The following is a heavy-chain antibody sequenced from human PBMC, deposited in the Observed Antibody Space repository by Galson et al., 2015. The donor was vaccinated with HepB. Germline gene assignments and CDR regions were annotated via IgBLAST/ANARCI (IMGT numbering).Heavy chain of an antibody. J-gene: IGHJ3*02. Sequence: SVKVSCKASGGTFSSYAISWVRQAPGQGLEWMGGIIPIFGTANYAQKFQGRVTITADESTSTAYMELSSLRSEDTAVYYCARVYSGSYGGAFDIWGQGTMVTVSS. CDR1: GGTFSSYA. CDR2: IIPIFGTA. V-gene: IGHV1-69*13. D-gene: IGHD1-26*01. CDR3: ARVYSGSYGGAFDI.